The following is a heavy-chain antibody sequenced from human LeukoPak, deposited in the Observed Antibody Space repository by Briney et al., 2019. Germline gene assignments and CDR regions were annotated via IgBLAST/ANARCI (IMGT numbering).Heavy chain of an antibody. Sequence: SETLSLTCAAYGGSFSGHYWSWIRQPPGKGLEWIGEINHSGSTNYNPSLKSRVTISVDTSKNQFSLKLSSVTAADTAVYYCARRKNTAIAMVRGVRGGLNWFDPWGQGTLVTVSS. CDR2: INHSGST. D-gene: IGHD3-10*01. CDR1: GGSFSGHY. J-gene: IGHJ5*02. CDR3: ARRKNTAIAMVRGVRGGLNWFDP. V-gene: IGHV4-34*01.